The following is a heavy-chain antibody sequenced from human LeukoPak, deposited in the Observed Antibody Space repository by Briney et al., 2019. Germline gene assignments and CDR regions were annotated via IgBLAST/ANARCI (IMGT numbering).Heavy chain of an antibody. CDR2: ISYDGNNK. Sequence: GGSLRLSCAASGFTFSTYAIHWVRQAPGRGLEWVAVISYDGNNKYYADSVKGRFSISRDNSENTLYLQMNNLRAEDTAVYYCARDPQFYNTLGTTPNPYFDYWGQGTLVTVSS. V-gene: IGHV3-30-3*01. CDR1: GFTFSTYA. J-gene: IGHJ4*02. D-gene: IGHD1-1*01. CDR3: ARDPQFYNTLGTTPNPYFDY.